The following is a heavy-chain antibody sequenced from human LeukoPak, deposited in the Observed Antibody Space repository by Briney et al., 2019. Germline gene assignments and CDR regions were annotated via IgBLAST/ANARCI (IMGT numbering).Heavy chain of an antibody. V-gene: IGHV3-30-3*01. Sequence: GGSLRLSCAASGFTFSSYAMHWVRQAPGKGLEWVAVISYDGSNKYYADSVRGRFTISRDNSKNTLYLQMNSLRAEDTAVYYCATIHVVVTANFDYWGQGTLVTVSS. J-gene: IGHJ4*02. D-gene: IGHD2-21*02. CDR3: ATIHVVVTANFDY. CDR2: ISYDGSNK. CDR1: GFTFSSYA.